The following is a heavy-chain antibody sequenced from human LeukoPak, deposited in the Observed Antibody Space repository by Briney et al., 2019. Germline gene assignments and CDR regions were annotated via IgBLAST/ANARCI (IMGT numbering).Heavy chain of an antibody. D-gene: IGHD6-13*01. CDR2: IYYSGST. J-gene: IGHJ3*02. Sequence: SETLSLTCTVSGGSISSSSYYWGWIRQPPGKGLEWIGSIYYSGSTYYNPSLKSRVTISVDTSKNQFSLKLSSVTAADTAVYYCARTSSSWPNDAFDIWGQGTMVTVSS. V-gene: IGHV4-39*01. CDR1: GGSISSSSYY. CDR3: ARTSSSWPNDAFDI.